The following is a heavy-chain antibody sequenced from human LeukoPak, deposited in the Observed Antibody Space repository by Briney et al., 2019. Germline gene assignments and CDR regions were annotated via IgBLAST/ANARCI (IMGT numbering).Heavy chain of an antibody. CDR2: ISGSGGST. Sequence: GGSLRLSCAASGFTFSSYWMTWVRQAPGKGLEWVSAISGSGGSTYYADSAKGRFTISRDNSKNTLYLQMNSLRAEDTAVYYCAKDLSGSIGGYWGQGTLVTVSS. D-gene: IGHD3-16*01. CDR3: AKDLSGSIGGY. V-gene: IGHV3-23*01. CDR1: GFTFSSYW. J-gene: IGHJ4*02.